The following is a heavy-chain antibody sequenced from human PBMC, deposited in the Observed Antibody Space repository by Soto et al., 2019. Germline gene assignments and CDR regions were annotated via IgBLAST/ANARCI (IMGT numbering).Heavy chain of an antibody. CDR2: ISAYNGNT. CDR3: ARDLEGIAAAGGAFDI. Sequence: GASVKVSCKASGYTFTSYGISWVRQAPGQGLEWMGWISAYNGNTNYAQKLQGRVTMTTDTSTSTAYMELRSLRSDDTAVYYCARDLEGIAAAGGAFDIWGQGTMVTVSS. D-gene: IGHD6-13*01. CDR1: GYTFTSYG. J-gene: IGHJ3*02. V-gene: IGHV1-18*01.